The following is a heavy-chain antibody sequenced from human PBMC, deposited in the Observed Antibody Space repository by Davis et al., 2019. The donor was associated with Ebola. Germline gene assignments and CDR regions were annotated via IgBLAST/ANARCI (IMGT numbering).Heavy chain of an antibody. Sequence: AASVKVSCKTSGYTFTNYAMHWVRQAPGQRLEWMGWINAGNGNTKYSQKLQGRVNITRDTSASTAYMELSSLRSEDTADYYCARGRTAAGTRGLSWFDPWGQGTLVTVSS. CDR1: GYTFTNYA. J-gene: IGHJ5*02. D-gene: IGHD6-13*01. CDR3: ARGRTAAGTRGLSWFDP. CDR2: INAGNGNT. V-gene: IGHV1-3*01.